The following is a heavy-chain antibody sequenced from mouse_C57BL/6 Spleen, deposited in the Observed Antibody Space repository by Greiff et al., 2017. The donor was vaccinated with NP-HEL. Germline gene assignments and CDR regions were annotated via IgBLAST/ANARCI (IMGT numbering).Heavy chain of an antibody. Sequence: QVQLQQPGAELVRPGSSVKLSCKASGYTFTSYWMHWVKQRPIQGLEWIGNIDPSDSETHYNQKFKDKATLTVDKSSSTAYMQLSSLTSEDSAVYYCARRDDGYDGENAMDYWGQGTSVTVSS. CDR1: GYTFTSYW. CDR3: ARRDDGYDGENAMDY. J-gene: IGHJ4*01. CDR2: IDPSDSET. V-gene: IGHV1-52*01. D-gene: IGHD2-2*01.